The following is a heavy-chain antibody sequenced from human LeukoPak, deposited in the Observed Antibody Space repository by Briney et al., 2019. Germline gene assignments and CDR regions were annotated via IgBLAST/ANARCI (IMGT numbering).Heavy chain of an antibody. CDR1: GFTFSSYG. CDR3: AGARRGYSYGHLDY. J-gene: IGHJ4*02. D-gene: IGHD5-18*01. CDR2: IWYDGSNK. V-gene: IGHV3-33*01. Sequence: GRSLRLSCAASGFTFSSYGMHWVCQAPGKGLEWVAVIWYDGSNKYYADSVKGRFTISRDNSKNTLYLQMNSLRAEDTAVYYCAGARRGYSYGHLDYWGQGTLVTVSS.